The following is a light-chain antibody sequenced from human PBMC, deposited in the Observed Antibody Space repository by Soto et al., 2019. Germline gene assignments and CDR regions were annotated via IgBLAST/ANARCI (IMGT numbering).Light chain of an antibody. Sequence: EIVLTQSPATLSLSPGERGTLSCRASQSVSSYLAWYQQKPGRAHRLLIYDASNRATGIPARFSGSGAGTDFTRTISSLEPEDFAFYYCQQRSNWPLTFGGGPKVEI. J-gene: IGKJ4*01. CDR2: DAS. CDR3: QQRSNWPLT. CDR1: QSVSSY. V-gene: IGKV3-11*01.